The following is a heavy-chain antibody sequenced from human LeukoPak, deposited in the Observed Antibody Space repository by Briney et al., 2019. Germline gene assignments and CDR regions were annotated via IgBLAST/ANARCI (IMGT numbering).Heavy chain of an antibody. CDR2: IYYSGST. J-gene: IGHJ4*02. V-gene: IGHV4-61*01. CDR1: GGSVSSGSYY. CDR3: ARVDYYGSGSYYIHYYFDY. D-gene: IGHD3-10*01. Sequence: SETLSLTCTVSGGSVSSGSYYWSWIRQPPGKGLEWIGYIYYSGSTNYNPSLKSRVTISVDTSKNQFSLKLSSVTAADTAVYYCARVDYYGSGSYYIHYYFDYWGQGTLVTVSS.